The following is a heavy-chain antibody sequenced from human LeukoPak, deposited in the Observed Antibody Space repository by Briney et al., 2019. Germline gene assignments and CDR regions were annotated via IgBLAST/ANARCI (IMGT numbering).Heavy chain of an antibody. D-gene: IGHD2-15*01. CDR1: GYTFTSYY. CDR2: IIPIFGTA. V-gene: IGHV1-69*13. CDR3: ARGMDGGYSDY. J-gene: IGHJ4*02. Sequence: SVKVSCKASGYTFTSYYMHWVRQAPGQGLEWMGGIIPIFGTANYAQKFQGRVTITADESTSTAYMELSSLRSEDTAVYYCARGMDGGYSDYWGQGTLVTVSS.